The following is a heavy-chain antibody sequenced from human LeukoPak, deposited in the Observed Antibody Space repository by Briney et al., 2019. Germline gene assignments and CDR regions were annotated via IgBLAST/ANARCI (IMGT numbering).Heavy chain of an antibody. Sequence: GGSLRLSCAASGFNFCNYWISWVRQAPGKGLEWVANIKDDGRDKYYVDSVKGRFTISRDNARNSLSLQMNSLRVEDTAVYYCARDTGGGFDPWGQGTLVTVSS. D-gene: IGHD1-1*01. J-gene: IGHJ5*02. CDR3: ARDTGGGFDP. V-gene: IGHV3-7*01. CDR2: IKDDGRDK. CDR1: GFNFCNYW.